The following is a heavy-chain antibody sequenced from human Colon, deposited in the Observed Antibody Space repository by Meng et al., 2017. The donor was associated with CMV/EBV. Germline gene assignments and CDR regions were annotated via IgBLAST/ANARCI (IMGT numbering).Heavy chain of an antibody. V-gene: IGHV1-2*02. CDR1: GYTFTGYY. Sequence: ASVKVSCKASGYTFTGYYMHWVRQAPGQGLEWMGWINPNSGGTNYAQKFQGRVTMTRDTSISTAYMELSRLRSDDTAVYYCARGRRISGTTPYVGKLYYFDYWGQGTLVTVSS. CDR3: ARGRRISGTTPYVGKLYYFDY. CDR2: INPNSGGT. D-gene: IGHD1-7*01. J-gene: IGHJ4*02.